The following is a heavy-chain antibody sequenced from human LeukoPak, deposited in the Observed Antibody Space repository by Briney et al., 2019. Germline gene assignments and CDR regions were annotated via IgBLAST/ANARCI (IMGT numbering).Heavy chain of an antibody. CDR2: IIPILGIA. D-gene: IGHD3-22*01. CDR1: GGTFSSYA. Sequence: ASVKVSCKASGGTFSSYAVSWVRQAPGQGLEWMGRIIPILGIANYAQKFQGRVTITADKSTSTAYMELSSLRSEDTAVYYCARPLSSGYYGYYYGMDVWGLGTTVTVSS. V-gene: IGHV1-69*04. CDR3: ARPLSSGYYGYYYGMDV. J-gene: IGHJ6*02.